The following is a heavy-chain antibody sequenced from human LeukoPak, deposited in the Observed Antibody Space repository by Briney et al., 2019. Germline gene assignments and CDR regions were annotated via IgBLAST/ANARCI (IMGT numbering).Heavy chain of an antibody. Sequence: ASVTVSFKACGYTFTCYYMHWVRQAPGQGLEWMGWLHPNRGGTNDAQKFQGRVTMTVDTSISTAYMDLSSLRSNDTAVYYCARGGGTEWLLVPFEYWGQGTLVTVSS. CDR2: LHPNRGGT. J-gene: IGHJ4*02. CDR3: ARGGGTEWLLVPFEY. V-gene: IGHV1-2*02. CDR1: GYTFTCYY. D-gene: IGHD3-22*01.